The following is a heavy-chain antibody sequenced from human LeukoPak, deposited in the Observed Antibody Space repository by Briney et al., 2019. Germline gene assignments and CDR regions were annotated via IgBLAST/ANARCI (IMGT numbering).Heavy chain of an antibody. CDR3: ARDLNFWSGPEDRAFDY. D-gene: IGHD3-3*01. CDR2: ISAYNGNT. J-gene: IGHJ4*02. CDR1: GYTFTSYG. V-gene: IGHV1-18*01. Sequence: ASVKVSCKASGYTFTSYGISWLRQPPGKGLEGLGWISAYNGNTNYAQKLQGRVTMTTDTSTSTAYMELRSLRSDDTAVYYCARDLNFWSGPEDRAFDYWGQGTLVTVSS.